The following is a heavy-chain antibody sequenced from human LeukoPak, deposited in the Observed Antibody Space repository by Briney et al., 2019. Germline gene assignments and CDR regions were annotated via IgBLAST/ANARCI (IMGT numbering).Heavy chain of an antibody. V-gene: IGHV1-46*01. CDR2: INPSGGST. D-gene: IGHD2-15*01. Sequence: ASVKVSCKASGYTFTSYHMHWVRQAPGQGLEWMGIINPSGGSTSYAQKFQGRVTMTRDTSTSTVYMELSSLRSEDTAVYYCARSSVVVVAATSAFDIWGQGTMVTVSS. CDR1: GYTFTSYH. CDR3: ARSSVVVVAATSAFDI. J-gene: IGHJ3*02.